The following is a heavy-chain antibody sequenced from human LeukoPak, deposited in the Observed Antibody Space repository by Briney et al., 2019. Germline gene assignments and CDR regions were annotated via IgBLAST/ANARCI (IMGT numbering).Heavy chain of an antibody. CDR3: ARWAGDYVDAFDI. Sequence: PSETLSLTYTVSGGSISSYSWSWIRQPAGKGLEWIGRIYTSGSTNYNPSLKSRVTISVDTSKNQFSLKLSSVTAADTAVYYCARWAGDYVDAFDIWGQGTMVTVSS. D-gene: IGHD4-17*01. CDR2: IYTSGST. V-gene: IGHV4-4*07. J-gene: IGHJ3*02. CDR1: GGSISSYS.